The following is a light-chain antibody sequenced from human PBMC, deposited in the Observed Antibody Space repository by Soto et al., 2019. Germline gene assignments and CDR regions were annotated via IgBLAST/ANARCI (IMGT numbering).Light chain of an antibody. Sequence: QSVLTQPPSASGSPGQSVTISCTGTSSDVGSYDSVSWYQQHPGKAPKLMIYEGNKRPSGVPDRFSGSKSGYTASLTVSGLQPEDEADYYCSSYRGIHTFVFGTGTKVTVL. CDR2: EGN. J-gene: IGLJ1*01. V-gene: IGLV2-8*01. CDR1: SSDVGSYDS. CDR3: SSYRGIHTFV.